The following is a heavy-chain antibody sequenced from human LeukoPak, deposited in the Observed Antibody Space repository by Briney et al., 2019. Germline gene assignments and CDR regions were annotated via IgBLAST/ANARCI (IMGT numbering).Heavy chain of an antibody. J-gene: IGHJ4*02. V-gene: IGHV3-48*04. CDR3: ARDGAYYYDSSGYYQN. CDR2: ISTTSTTV. CDR1: GFTLNDYS. Sequence: PGGSLRLSCAASGFTLNDYSMNWVRQAPGKGLEWISYISTTSTTVFYADSVKGRFTVSRDNAKNSLYLQMNSLRAEDTAVYYCARDGAYYYDSSGYYQNWGQGTLVTVSS. D-gene: IGHD3-22*01.